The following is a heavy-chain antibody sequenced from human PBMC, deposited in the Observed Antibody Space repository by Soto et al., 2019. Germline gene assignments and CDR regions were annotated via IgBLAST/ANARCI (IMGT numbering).Heavy chain of an antibody. CDR3: ARETSTYGFALDV. CDR1: GFRFDDYN. J-gene: IGHJ6*02. V-gene: IGHV3-43*01. D-gene: IGHD1-1*01. CDR2: ISWNGANT. Sequence: VGSLRLSCAASGFRFDDYNMHWVRQAPGKGLEWVSFISWNGANTFYADSVKGRFTISRDSSKKSVSLQINSLRSEDTALYYCARETSTYGFALDVWGQGTTVTVSS.